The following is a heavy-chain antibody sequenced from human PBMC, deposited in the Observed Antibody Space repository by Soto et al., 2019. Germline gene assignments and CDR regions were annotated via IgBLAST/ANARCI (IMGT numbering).Heavy chain of an antibody. CDR2: ILSSGGT. V-gene: IGHV4-61*08. CDR3: AKGFSSGLYVDS. Sequence: QVQLQESGPGLVKPSGTLSLTCSVSGDSVSSDAYYWTWIRQPPGKTLEWVGFILSSGGTSTNPSLSSRLSMSVETSRNQFSMRLNSVTDADTGVYFWAKGFSSGLYVDSWGRGTLVTVSS. J-gene: IGHJ4*02. CDR1: GDSVSSDAYY. D-gene: IGHD6-19*01.